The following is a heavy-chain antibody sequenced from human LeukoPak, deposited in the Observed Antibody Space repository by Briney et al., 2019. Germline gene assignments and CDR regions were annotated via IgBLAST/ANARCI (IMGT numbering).Heavy chain of an antibody. CDR3: ARAIYSSSNWFDP. Sequence: SSETLSLTCTVSGGSISSYYWSWIRQPPGKGLEWIGYIYYSGSTNYNPSLKSRVTISVDTSKNQFSLKLSSVTAADTAVYYCARAIYSSSNWFDPWGQGTLVTVFS. V-gene: IGHV4-59*01. CDR2: IYYSGST. CDR1: GGSISSYY. J-gene: IGHJ5*02. D-gene: IGHD6-13*01.